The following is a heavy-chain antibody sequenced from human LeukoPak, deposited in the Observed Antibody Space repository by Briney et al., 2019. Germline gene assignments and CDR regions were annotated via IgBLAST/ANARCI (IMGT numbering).Heavy chain of an antibody. CDR2: ISSSGSSI. V-gene: IGHV3-48*03. Sequence: GGSLRLSCAASGFTFSSYEMNWVRQAPGQGLEWVSYISSSGSSIYYADSVQGRFTITRDNATNSLYLQMNSLRAEDTAVYYCAELGITMIGGVWGKGTTVTISS. D-gene: IGHD3-10*02. J-gene: IGHJ6*04. CDR1: GFTFSSYE. CDR3: AELGITMIGGV.